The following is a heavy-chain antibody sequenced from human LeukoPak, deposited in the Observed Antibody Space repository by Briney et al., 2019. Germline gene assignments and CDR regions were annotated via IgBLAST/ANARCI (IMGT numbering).Heavy chain of an antibody. CDR1: GFAVSSNY. CDR2: IYSGGST. Sequence: GGSLRLSCAASGFAVSSNYMSWVRQAPGKGLEWVSVIYSGGSTYYADSVKGRFTISRDNSKNTLFLQMNSLRTEDTAVYYCARGSMGVSGPHGYWGQGTLVTVSS. D-gene: IGHD1-26*01. CDR3: ARGSMGVSGPHGY. V-gene: IGHV3-53*01. J-gene: IGHJ4*02.